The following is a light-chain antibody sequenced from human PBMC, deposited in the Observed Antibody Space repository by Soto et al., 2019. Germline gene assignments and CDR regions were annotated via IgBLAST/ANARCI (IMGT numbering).Light chain of an antibody. V-gene: IGKV1-5*01. CDR3: QQYNCYPYT. J-gene: IGKJ2*01. CDR2: DAS. Sequence: DIQMTQSPSTVSASVGDAVTITCRASQSISTWLAWYQQKPGKAPNLLIYDASTMESGGPSGFSGSGSGTEFTLTISSLQPDDSATYYCQQYNCYPYTFGQGTNLEIK. CDR1: QSISTW.